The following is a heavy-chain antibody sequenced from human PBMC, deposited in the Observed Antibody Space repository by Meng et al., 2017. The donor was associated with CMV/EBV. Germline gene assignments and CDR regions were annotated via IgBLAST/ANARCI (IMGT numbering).Heavy chain of an antibody. V-gene: IGHV3-11*01. D-gene: IGHD2-2*01. CDR2: ISSSGSTI. J-gene: IGHJ6*02. CDR3: ARDGVVLVVPAYYYGMDV. CDR1: GFTFSDYY. Sequence: GGSLRLSCAASGFTFSDYYMSWIRQAPGKGLEWVSYISSSGSTIYYADSVKGRFTISRDNAKISLYLQMNSLRAEDTAVYYCARDGVVLVVPAYYYGMDVWGQGTTVTVSS.